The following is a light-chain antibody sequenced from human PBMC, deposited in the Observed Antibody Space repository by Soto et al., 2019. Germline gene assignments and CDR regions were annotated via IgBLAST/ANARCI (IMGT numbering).Light chain of an antibody. J-gene: IGLJ1*01. CDR2: EVR. CDR1: SGDVGGYNY. CDR3: SSLTGSTPLYV. Sequence: QSALTQPASLSGSPGQSITISCTGTSGDVGGYNYVSWYQQHPGKAPKLMIYEVRNRPSGVSNRFSGSKSGNTASLTISGLQAEDEADYYCSSLTGSTPLYVLGTGTKVTVL. V-gene: IGLV2-14*01.